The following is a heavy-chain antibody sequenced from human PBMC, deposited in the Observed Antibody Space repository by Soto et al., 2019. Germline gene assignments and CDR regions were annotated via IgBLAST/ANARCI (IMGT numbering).Heavy chain of an antibody. CDR3: AKDSAGGWGPEYFQH. J-gene: IGHJ1*01. CDR2: ISGSGGST. V-gene: IGHV3-23*01. CDR1: GFTFSSYA. D-gene: IGHD3-16*01. Sequence: EVQLLESGGGLVQPGGSLRLSCAASGFTFSSYAVSWVRQAPGKGLEWVSAISGSGGSTYYADSVKGRFTISRDNSKNTLYLQMNSLRAEDTAVYYCAKDSAGGWGPEYFQHWGQGTLVTVSS.